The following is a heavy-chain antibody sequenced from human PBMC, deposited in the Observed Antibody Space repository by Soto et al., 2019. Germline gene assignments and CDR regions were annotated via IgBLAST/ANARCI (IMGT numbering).Heavy chain of an antibody. D-gene: IGHD2-2*01. V-gene: IGHV1-3*01. CDR3: ARGVENIVVVLDVFGYYGMDV. Sequence: ASVKVSCKASGYSFTSYVIYWVRQAPGQRLEWMGWINAGNGNTKYSQKFQGRVTITSDTSASTAYMELSSLRSEDTAVYFCARGVENIVVVLDVFGYYGMDVWGQGTTVTVSS. CDR2: INAGNGNT. CDR1: GYSFTSYV. J-gene: IGHJ6*02.